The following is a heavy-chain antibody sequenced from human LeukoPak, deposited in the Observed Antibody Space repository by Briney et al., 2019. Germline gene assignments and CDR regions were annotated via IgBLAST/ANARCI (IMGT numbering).Heavy chain of an antibody. CDR3: VKALGGYNFYYYYMDV. J-gene: IGHJ6*03. V-gene: IGHV3-43D*03. D-gene: IGHD5-24*01. CDR2: ISWDGGTT. CDR1: GFTFDDYA. Sequence: PGGSLRLSCAASGFTFDDYAMNWVRQAPGKGLEWVSLISWDGGTTYYADSVKGRFTISRDNSKNSLYLQMNSLRDEDTALYYCVKALGGYNFYYYYMDVWGKGTTVTISS.